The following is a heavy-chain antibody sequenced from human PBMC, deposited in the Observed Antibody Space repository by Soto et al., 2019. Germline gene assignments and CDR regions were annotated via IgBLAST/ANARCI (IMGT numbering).Heavy chain of an antibody. D-gene: IGHD4-17*01. CDR2: IYYSGST. J-gene: IGHJ4*02. CDR1: GGSVSSGSYY. CDR3: AREGSYGDFDY. Sequence: QVQLQESGPGLVKPSETLSLTCTVSGGSVSSGSYYWSWIRQPPGKGLEWIGYIYYSGSTNYNPSLMSRVTISVDTSKNQFSLKLSSVTAADTAVYYCAREGSYGDFDYWGQGTLVTVSS. V-gene: IGHV4-61*01.